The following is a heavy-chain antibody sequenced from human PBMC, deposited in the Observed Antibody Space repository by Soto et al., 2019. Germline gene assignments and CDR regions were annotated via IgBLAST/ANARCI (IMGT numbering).Heavy chain of an antibody. CDR2: ISVYNGNT. J-gene: IGHJ4*02. Sequence: ASVKVSCKASGYNFINYGITWVRQAPGQGLEWMGWISVYNGNTNYAQKLQGRVTMTTDTSTSTAYMELRSLRSDDTAVYYCVRDLDGSGSYYTDYWGPGTMVTVYS. CDR3: VRDLDGSGSYYTDY. D-gene: IGHD3-10*01. V-gene: IGHV1-18*01. CDR1: GYNFINYG.